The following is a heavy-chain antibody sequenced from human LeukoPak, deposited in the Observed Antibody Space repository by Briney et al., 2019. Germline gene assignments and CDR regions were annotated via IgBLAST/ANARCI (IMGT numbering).Heavy chain of an antibody. CDR1: GFTFSSYE. D-gene: IGHD3-10*01. Sequence: GGSLRLSCAASGFTFSSYEMNWVRQAPGEGLEWVSYVSSSGSTIYYADSVKGRFTISRDNAKNSLYLQMNSLRAEDTAVYYCASALSDYYGSGSSDYWGQGTLVTVSS. J-gene: IGHJ4*02. V-gene: IGHV3-48*03. CDR3: ASALSDYYGSGSSDY. CDR2: VSSSGSTI.